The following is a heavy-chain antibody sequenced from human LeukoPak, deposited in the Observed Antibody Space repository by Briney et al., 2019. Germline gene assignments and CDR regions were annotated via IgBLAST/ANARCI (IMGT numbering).Heavy chain of an antibody. Sequence: SQTLSLTCTVSGGSISSGSYYWSWIRQPAGKGLEWVGRIYTSGSTNYNPSLKSRVTISVDTSKNQFSLKLSSVTAADTAVYYCARDSRWLQSLGYWGQGTLVTVSS. CDR1: GGSISSGSYY. D-gene: IGHD5-24*01. CDR2: IYTSGST. V-gene: IGHV4-61*02. CDR3: ARDSRWLQSLGY. J-gene: IGHJ4*02.